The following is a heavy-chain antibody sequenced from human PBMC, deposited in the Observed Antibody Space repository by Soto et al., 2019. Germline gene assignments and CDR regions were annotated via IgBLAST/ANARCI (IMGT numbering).Heavy chain of an antibody. V-gene: IGHV3-23*01. J-gene: IGHJ5*02. Sequence: GESLKISCEASGFTFDNFDMSWVRQAPGKGLEWVSDISGNGRTTYYADSVKGRFTISRDGSKDILYLKMNSLRAEDTAIYYCTRGGRGSGYVLKNWFDPWGQGTLVTVSS. CDR3: TRGGRGSGYVLKNWFDP. CDR1: GFTFDNFD. D-gene: IGHD5-12*01. CDR2: ISGNGRTT.